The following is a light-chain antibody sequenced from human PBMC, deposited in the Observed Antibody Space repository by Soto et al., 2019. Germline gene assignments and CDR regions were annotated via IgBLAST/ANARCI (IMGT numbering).Light chain of an antibody. CDR3: GTWDSSLDTVV. CDR2: DNY. V-gene: IGLV1-51*01. Sequence: QSALAQPPSISAAPGQTVTISCSGSSSNIGGNYVSWYQHVPRTAPKLLIYDNYKRASGSPDRFSASKSGTSATLGITGLQTGDEADYYCGTWDSSLDTVVFGGGTKVTVL. CDR1: SSNIGGNY. J-gene: IGLJ2*01.